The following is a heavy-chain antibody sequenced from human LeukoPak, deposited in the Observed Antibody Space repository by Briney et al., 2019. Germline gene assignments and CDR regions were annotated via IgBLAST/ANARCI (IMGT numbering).Heavy chain of an antibody. V-gene: IGHV3-66*02. D-gene: IGHD3-3*01. Sequence: GGSLRLSCAASGFTVSSNYMSWVRQAPGKGLEWVSVIYSGGSTYYADSVKGRFTISRDNSKNTLYLQMNSLRAEDTAVYYCAKDRNYDFWSGYSETDYWGQGTLVTVSS. CDR1: GFTVSSNY. J-gene: IGHJ4*02. CDR3: AKDRNYDFWSGYSETDY. CDR2: IYSGGST.